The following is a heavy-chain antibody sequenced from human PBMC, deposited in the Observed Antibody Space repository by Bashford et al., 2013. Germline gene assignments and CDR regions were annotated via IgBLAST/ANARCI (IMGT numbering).Heavy chain of an antibody. CDR1: EFTFSEYT. J-gene: IGHJ4*02. Sequence: GGSLRLSCAASEFTFSEYTMNWVRQAPGKGLDWVSSISSSGSFIFYADSVKGRFTVSRDNSKNSLYLQMNSLRAEDTAVYYCARDTADDYYDTSGYSSHFDYWGQGVLVTVSS. CDR3: ARDTADDYYDTSGYSSHFDY. D-gene: IGHD3-22*01. V-gene: IGHV3-21*06. CDR2: ISSSGSFI.